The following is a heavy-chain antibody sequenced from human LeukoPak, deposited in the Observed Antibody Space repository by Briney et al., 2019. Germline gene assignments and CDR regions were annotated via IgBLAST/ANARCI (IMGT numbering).Heavy chain of an antibody. D-gene: IGHD3-22*01. J-gene: IGHJ5*02. Sequence: GGSLRLSCAASGFTVSSNYMSWVRQAPGKGLEWVSVIYSGGSTYYADSVKGRFTISRDNSKNTLYLQMNSLRAEDTAVYYCARNYYDSSGYYNNWFDPWGQGTPVTVSS. CDR1: GFTVSSNY. CDR3: ARNYYDSSGYYNNWFDP. V-gene: IGHV3-53*01. CDR2: IYSGGST.